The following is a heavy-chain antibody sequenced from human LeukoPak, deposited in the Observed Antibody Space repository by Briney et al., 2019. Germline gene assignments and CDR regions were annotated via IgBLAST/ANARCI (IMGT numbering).Heavy chain of an antibody. CDR3: ARSKRPVYYYDSSGYQFPFDY. Sequence: SVKVSCKASGGTFSSYAISWVRQAPGQGLEWMGGIIPIFGTANYAQKFQGRVTITADESTSTAYMELSSLRSEDTAVYYCARSKRPVYYYDSSGYQFPFDYWGQGTLVTVSS. CDR2: IIPIFGTA. D-gene: IGHD3-22*01. J-gene: IGHJ4*02. CDR1: GGTFSSYA. V-gene: IGHV1-69*13.